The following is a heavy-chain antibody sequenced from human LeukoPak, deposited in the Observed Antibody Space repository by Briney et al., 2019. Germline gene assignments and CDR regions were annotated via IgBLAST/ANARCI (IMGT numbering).Heavy chain of an antibody. V-gene: IGHV1-46*01. CDR3: ARGGGGEYYYGSGSYLGKGYNWFDP. CDR1: GYTFTSYY. D-gene: IGHD3-10*01. CDR2: INPSGGST. J-gene: IGHJ5*02. Sequence: ASVKVSCKASGYTFTSYYMHWVRQAPGQGLEWMGIINPSGGSTSYAQKFQGRVIMTRDTSTSTVYMELSSLRSEDTAVYYCARGGGGEYYYGSGSYLGKGYNWFDPWGQGTLVTVSS.